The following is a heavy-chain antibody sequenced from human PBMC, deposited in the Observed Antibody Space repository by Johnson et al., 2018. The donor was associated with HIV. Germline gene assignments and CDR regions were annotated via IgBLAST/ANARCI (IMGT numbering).Heavy chain of an antibody. D-gene: IGHD1-26*01. CDR3: ARDWSWRGSLKGGGAFDI. CDR1: GFTFSSFG. CDR2: IWYDGSNE. V-gene: IGHV3-30*19. Sequence: MQLVESGGGVVQPGRSLRLSCAASGFTFSSFGMHWVRQAPGKGLEWVAVIWYDGSNEYYADSVKGRFTISRDNSKNTLYLQMSSLRAEDTAVFFCARDWSWRGSLKGGGAFDIWGQGTLVTVSS. J-gene: IGHJ3*02.